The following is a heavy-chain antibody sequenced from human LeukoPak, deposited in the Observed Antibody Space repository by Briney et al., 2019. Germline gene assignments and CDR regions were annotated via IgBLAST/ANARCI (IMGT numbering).Heavy chain of an antibody. D-gene: IGHD2-2*01. J-gene: IGHJ5*02. CDR1: GGSISSYY. Sequence: SETLSLTCTVSGGSISSYYWSWIRQPPGKGLEWIGYIYYSGSTNYNPSLKSRVTISVDTSKNQFSLKLSSVTAADTAVYYCARDRADCSSTSCNNWFDPWGQGTLVTVSS. V-gene: IGHV4-59*12. CDR2: IYYSGST. CDR3: ARDRADCSSTSCNNWFDP.